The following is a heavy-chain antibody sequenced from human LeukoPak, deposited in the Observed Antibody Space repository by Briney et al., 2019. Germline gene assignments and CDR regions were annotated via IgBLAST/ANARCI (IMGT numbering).Heavy chain of an antibody. J-gene: IGHJ4*02. CDR3: ARESSGLDY. Sequence: QPGGSLRLSCAASGFTVSSNYMSWVRQAPGKGLEWVSVIDGGGSTYYADSVKGRLTISRDNSKNTLELQIISLMAEDTAWYYCARESSGLDYWGQGAMVSVSS. CDR2: IDGGGST. V-gene: IGHV3-66*01. D-gene: IGHD3-22*01. CDR1: GFTVSSNY.